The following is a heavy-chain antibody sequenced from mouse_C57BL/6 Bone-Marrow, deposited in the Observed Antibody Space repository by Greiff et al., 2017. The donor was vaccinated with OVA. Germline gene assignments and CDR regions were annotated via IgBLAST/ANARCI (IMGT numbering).Heavy chain of an antibody. V-gene: IGHV6-3*01. CDR1: GFTFSNYW. Sequence: EVKLMESGGGLVQPGGTMKLSCVASGFTFSNYWMNWVRQSPEKGLEWVAQIRLKSDNYATYYAESVKGRFTISRDDSKSSVYLQMNNLKAEDTGIYYCTGEIYHYVSWGQGTSVTVSS. CDR3: TGEIYHYVS. D-gene: IGHD2-4*01. CDR2: IRLKSDNYAT. J-gene: IGHJ4*01.